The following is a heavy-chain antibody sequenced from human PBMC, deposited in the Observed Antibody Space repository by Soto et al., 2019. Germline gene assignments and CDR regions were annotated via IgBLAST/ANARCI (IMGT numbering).Heavy chain of an antibody. CDR3: ARLTPPIVVVTLDAFDI. V-gene: IGHV4-39*01. CDR2: IYYSGST. D-gene: IGHD3-22*01. Sequence: QLQLQESGPGLVKPSETLSLTCTVSGGSISSSSYYWGWIRQPPGKGLEWIGSIYYSGSTYYNPSLKSRVTISVDTSKNQFSLKLSSVTAADTAVYYCARLTPPIVVVTLDAFDIWGQGTMVTVSS. CDR1: GGSISSSSYY. J-gene: IGHJ3*02.